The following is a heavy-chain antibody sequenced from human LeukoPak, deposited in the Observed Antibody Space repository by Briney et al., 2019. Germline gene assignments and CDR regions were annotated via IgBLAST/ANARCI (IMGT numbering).Heavy chain of an antibody. CDR3: ARIHRYCSGGACYVLDN. J-gene: IGHJ4*02. CDR2: VYYSGST. CDR1: GGSISSDDHY. Sequence: SETLSLTCTVSGGSISSDDHYWSWIRQPPGRGLEWIGYVYYSGSTNYNPSFKSRITISVDTPRNQFSLQLSSVTAADTAVYYCARIHRYCSGGACYVLDNWGQGTLVAVSS. D-gene: IGHD2-15*01. V-gene: IGHV4-61*08.